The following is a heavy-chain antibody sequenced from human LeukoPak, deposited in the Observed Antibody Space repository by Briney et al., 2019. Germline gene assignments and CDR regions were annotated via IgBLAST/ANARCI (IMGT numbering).Heavy chain of an antibody. CDR3: VQGGHFDL. Sequence: PGESLRLSCAASGFSFREYWMTWRRQAPGKRPDWVANINPHGSERFYLESVRGRFTISRDNDRNSVYLEMNSLRADDTAVYFCVQGGHFDLGGQRLPVTVSS. CDR2: INPHGSER. V-gene: IGHV3-7*01. J-gene: IGHJ4*02. CDR1: GFSFREYW. D-gene: IGHD3-16*01.